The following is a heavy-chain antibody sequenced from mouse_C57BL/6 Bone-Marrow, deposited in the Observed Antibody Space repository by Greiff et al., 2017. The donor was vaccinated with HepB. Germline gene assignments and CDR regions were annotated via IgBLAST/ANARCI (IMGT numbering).Heavy chain of an antibody. J-gene: IGHJ3*01. D-gene: IGHD2-1*01. CDR3: ARSYGNLAY. CDR2: IRNKANGYTT. V-gene: IGHV7-3*01. Sequence: EVQRVESGGGLVQPGGSLSLSCAASGFTFTDYYMSWVRQPPGKALEWLGFIRNKANGYTTEYSASVKGRFTISRDNSQSILYLQMNALRAEDSATYYCARSYGNLAYWGQGTLVTVSA. CDR1: GFTFTDYY.